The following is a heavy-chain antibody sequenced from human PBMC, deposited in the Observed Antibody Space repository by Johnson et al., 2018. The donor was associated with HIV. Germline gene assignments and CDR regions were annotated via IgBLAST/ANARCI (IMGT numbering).Heavy chain of an antibody. CDR3: ARGDGDYRDFFDG. J-gene: IGHJ3*01. V-gene: IGHV3-7*04. Sequence: VQLVESGGGLVQPGGSLRLSCAASEFTFGNYWISWLRQAPGKGLEWVANINQDGSEKLYVDPVKGRFTISRDNAKNSLYLQMNSLRVEDRAGYYCARGDGDYRDFFDGWGQGTMVTVSS. CDR2: INQDGSEK. D-gene: IGHD4-17*01. CDR1: EFTFGNYW.